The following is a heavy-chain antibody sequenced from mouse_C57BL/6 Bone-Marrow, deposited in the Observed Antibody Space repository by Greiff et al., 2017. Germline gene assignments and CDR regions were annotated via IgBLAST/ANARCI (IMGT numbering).Heavy chain of an antibody. CDR1: GYTFTSYT. J-gene: IGHJ2*01. CDR3: ARSRTGGY. CDR2: INPSSGYT. D-gene: IGHD4-1*01. V-gene: IGHV1-4*01. Sequence: VQLQQSGAELARPGASVKMCCKASGYTFTSYTMHWVKQRPGQGLEWIGYINPSSGYTKYNQKFKDKATLTADKSSSTAYMQLSSLTSEDSAVYYCARSRTGGYWGQGTTLTVSS.